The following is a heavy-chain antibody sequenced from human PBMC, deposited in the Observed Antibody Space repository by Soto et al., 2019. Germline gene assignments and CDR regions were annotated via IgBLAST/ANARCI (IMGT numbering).Heavy chain of an antibody. V-gene: IGHV4-59*01. Sequence: PSETLSLTCTVSGGSISAYYWNWIRRTPAKGLEWIGYINYSGSTNYNPSLKSRVTISLDTLENQFSLRLSSVTAADTAVYYCARAKSYDFWSAYPRPYFGYYYMDVWGKGTTVTVSS. D-gene: IGHD3-3*01. CDR1: GGSISAYY. J-gene: IGHJ6*03. CDR3: ARAKSYDFWSAYPRPYFGYYYMDV. CDR2: INYSGST.